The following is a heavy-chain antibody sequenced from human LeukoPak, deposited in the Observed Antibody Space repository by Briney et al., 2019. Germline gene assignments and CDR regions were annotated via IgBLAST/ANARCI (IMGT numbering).Heavy chain of an antibody. J-gene: IGHJ5*02. CDR2: THYSGTT. V-gene: IGHV4-59*12. D-gene: IGHD2-8*01. Sequence: SETLSLTCSVSGDSISGFYWNWIRQSPEKGLEWIAVTHYSGTTNYNPSLKSRVTISIDTSRQQFFLKLSSVTAADTAVYYCVLAPNSNWFDLWGQGTRVTVSS. CDR3: VLAPNSNWFDL. CDR1: GDSISGFY.